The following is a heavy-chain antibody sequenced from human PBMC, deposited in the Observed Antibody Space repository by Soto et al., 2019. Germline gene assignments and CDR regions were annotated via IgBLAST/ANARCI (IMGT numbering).Heavy chain of an antibody. J-gene: IGHJ5*02. CDR1: GDSISSINNY. CDR3: ARGRGYSYGLDP. D-gene: IGHD5-18*01. Sequence: KLSETLSLTCTVSGDSISSINNYWSWIRQPPGEGLEWIGFISYSGTTSYSPSLKSRVAISLDTSKNQFSLSLNFVTAADTAVYYCARGRGYSYGLDPWGQGSLVTVSS. CDR2: ISYSGTT. V-gene: IGHV4-30-4*01.